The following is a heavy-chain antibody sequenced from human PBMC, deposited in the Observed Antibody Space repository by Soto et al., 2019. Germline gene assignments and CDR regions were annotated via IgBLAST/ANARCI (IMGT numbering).Heavy chain of an antibody. CDR2: ISSDGNNE. Sequence: QVQLVESGGGVVQPGRSLRLSCAASGFTFNSYAMHWVRQAPGKGLERVALISSDGNNEYYADSVKGRFTISRDKSKNTLYLQMNSLRLDDTAVYYCAKSWGFKSGWNDYWCQGTLVTVSS. CDR1: GFTFNSYA. V-gene: IGHV3-30-3*01. J-gene: IGHJ4*02. D-gene: IGHD6-19*01. CDR3: AKSWGFKSGWNDY.